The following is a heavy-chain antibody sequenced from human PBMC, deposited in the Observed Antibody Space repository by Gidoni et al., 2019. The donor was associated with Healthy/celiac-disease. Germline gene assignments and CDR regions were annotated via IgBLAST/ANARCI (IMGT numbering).Heavy chain of an antibody. V-gene: IGHV3-73*02. Sequence: EVQLVESGGGLVQPGGSLQLSCAASGCTFSGSGMHGVRQPSGKGLGWVGRIRSKANSYATAYAASVKGRFTISREDSKNTAYLQMNSLKTEDTAVYYCTTLGGYCSGGSCPHYWGQGTLVTVSS. D-gene: IGHD2-15*01. CDR2: IRSKANSYAT. CDR3: TTLGGYCSGGSCPHY. J-gene: IGHJ4*02. CDR1: GCTFSGSG.